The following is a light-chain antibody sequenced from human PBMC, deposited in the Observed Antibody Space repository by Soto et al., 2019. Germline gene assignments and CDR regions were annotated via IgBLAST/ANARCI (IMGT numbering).Light chain of an antibody. Sequence: QSVLTQPPSVSGAPGQTVTISCTGSRSNIGAGYDIHWYQFLPGTAPKLLLYSFNKRPSGIPDRFSGSKSGTSASLAITGLQPEDEADYYCQTSEDSLGGSCVFGPGTTLTVL. J-gene: IGLJ1*01. V-gene: IGLV1-40*01. CDR3: QTSEDSLGGSCV. CDR2: SFN. CDR1: RSNIGAGYD.